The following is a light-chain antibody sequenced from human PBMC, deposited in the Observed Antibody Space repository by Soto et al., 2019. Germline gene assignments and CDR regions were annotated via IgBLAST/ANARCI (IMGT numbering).Light chain of an antibody. CDR2: TAS. CDR1: QSISRF. CDR3: QQSFSNPHT. V-gene: IGKV1-39*01. J-gene: IGKJ2*01. Sequence: DIQMTQSPSSLSASVGDRVTITCRAGQSISRFLNWYQQKPGKAPDLLIYTASTLQSGVPSRFSGSGSGTDFTLTISSLKPEDFGSYYCQQSFSNPHTFGQGTKVDIK.